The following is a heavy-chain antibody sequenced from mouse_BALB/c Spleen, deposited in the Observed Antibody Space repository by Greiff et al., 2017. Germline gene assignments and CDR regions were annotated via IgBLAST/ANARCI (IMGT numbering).Heavy chain of an antibody. Sequence: VQLQQSGAELARPGASVKLSCKASGYTFTSYWMQWVKQRPGQGLEWIGAIYPGDGDTRYTQKFKGKATLTADKSSSTAYMQLSSLASEDSAVYYCARDYGSSYFDYWGQGTTLTVSS. V-gene: IGHV1-87*01. D-gene: IGHD1-1*01. CDR3: ARDYGSSYFDY. CDR2: IYPGDGDT. J-gene: IGHJ2*01. CDR1: GYTFTSYW.